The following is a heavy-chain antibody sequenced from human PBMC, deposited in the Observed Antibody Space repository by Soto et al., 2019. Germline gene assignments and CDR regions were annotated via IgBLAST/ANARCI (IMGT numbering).Heavy chain of an antibody. Sequence: ASVKVSCKASGYTFTGCYMHWVRQAPGQGLEWMGWINPNSGGTNYAQKFQGWVTMTRDTSISTAYMELSRLRSDDTAVYYCARDLEKSEYSGRPYYYYYGMDVCGQGPTVTVYS. CDR3: ARDLEKSEYSGRPYYYYYGMDV. CDR2: INPNSGGT. J-gene: IGHJ6*02. CDR1: GYTFTGCY. V-gene: IGHV1-2*04. D-gene: IGHD1-26*01.